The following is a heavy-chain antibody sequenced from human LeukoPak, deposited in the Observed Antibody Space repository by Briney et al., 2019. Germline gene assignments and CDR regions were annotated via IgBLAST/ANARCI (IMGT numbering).Heavy chain of an antibody. CDR3: ARDPAYCSSTSCYVSGY. CDR2: IIPIFGTA. D-gene: IGHD2-2*01. J-gene: IGHJ4*02. CDR1: GGTFSSYA. Sequence: SVKVSCKASGGTFSSYAISWVRQAPGQGLAWMGGIIPIFGTANYAQKFQGRVTITADESTSTAYMELSSLRSEDTAVYYCARDPAYCSSTSCYVSGYWGQGTLVTVSS. V-gene: IGHV1-69*01.